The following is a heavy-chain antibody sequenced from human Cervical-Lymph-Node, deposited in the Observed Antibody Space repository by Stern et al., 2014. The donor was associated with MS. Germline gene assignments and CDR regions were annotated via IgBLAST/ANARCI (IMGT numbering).Heavy chain of an antibody. D-gene: IGHD4-17*01. CDR2: IYPGDSHP. V-gene: IGHV5-51*01. CDR1: GYSFTANW. J-gene: IGHJ4*02. Sequence: EVQLVQSGAEVKKPGESLKISCKGSGYSFTANWIAWVRQMPGKGLEWMGIIYPGDSHPGYRPSFQVQVTISADKSTSAAYLQWSSLKASDAAMYYCAGAYGDYAFDYWGQGTLVTVSS. CDR3: AGAYGDYAFDY.